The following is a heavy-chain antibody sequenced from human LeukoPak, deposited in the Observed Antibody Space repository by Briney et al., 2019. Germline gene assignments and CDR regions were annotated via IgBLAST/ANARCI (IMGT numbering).Heavy chain of an antibody. Sequence: GGALQISFQGSGGAFTNYLLGWVRPAPGKGLVWMGIIYPGDSDTRYSPSFQGQVTISADKSISTFYLQWSTVKASDTAMYYCARAFGGIIGCYFDYWGQGTLVTVSS. CDR1: GGAFTNYL. J-gene: IGHJ4*02. D-gene: IGHD2-15*01. V-gene: IGHV5-51*01. CDR3: ARAFGGIIGCYFDY. CDR2: IYPGDSDT.